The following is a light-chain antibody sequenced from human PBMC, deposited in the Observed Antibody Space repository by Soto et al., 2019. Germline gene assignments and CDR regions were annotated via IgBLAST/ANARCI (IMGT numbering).Light chain of an antibody. V-gene: IGKV3-11*01. Sequence: DTVLTQSPATLSLSPGERATLSCRASQSVTTYLAWYQQKPGQAPRLLIYDASTRATGIPARFSGSGSGTDFTLTISRLEPEDFSVYYCHQYGTAPLTFGPGTKVDIK. J-gene: IGKJ3*01. CDR2: DAS. CDR3: HQYGTAPLT. CDR1: QSVTTY.